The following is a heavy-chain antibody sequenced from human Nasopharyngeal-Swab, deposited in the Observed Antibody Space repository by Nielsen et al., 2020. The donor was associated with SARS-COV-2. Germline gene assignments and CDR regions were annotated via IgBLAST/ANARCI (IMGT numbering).Heavy chain of an antibody. J-gene: IGHJ4*02. CDR2: ISWNSGST. CDR1: GFTFDDYA. CDR3: AKATNARYDFWSGSFDY. D-gene: IGHD3-3*01. V-gene: IGHV3-9*01. Sequence: SLKISCAASGFTFDDYAMHWVRQAPGKGLEWVSGISWNSGSTGYADSVKGRFTISRDNAKNSLYLQMNSLRAEDTALYYCAKATNARYDFWSGSFDYWGQGTLVTVSS.